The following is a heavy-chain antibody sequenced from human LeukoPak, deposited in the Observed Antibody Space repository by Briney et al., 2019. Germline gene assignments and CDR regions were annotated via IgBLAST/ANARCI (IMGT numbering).Heavy chain of an antibody. CDR1: GFTFSGYA. CDR2: ITAGGDST. Sequence: GGSLRLSCAASGFTFSGYAMSWVRLAPGEGLEWVSAITAGGDSTYYAESVKGRFTISRDNLKNMVFLQMSTLRAEDTAVYYCAKDPSDLGGSGSYTYFDCWGQGTLVTVSS. CDR3: AKDPSDLGGSGSYTYFDC. D-gene: IGHD3-10*01. J-gene: IGHJ4*02. V-gene: IGHV3-23*01.